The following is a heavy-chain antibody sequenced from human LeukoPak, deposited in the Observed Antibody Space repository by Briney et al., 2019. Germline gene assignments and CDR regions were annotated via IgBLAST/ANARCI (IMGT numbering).Heavy chain of an antibody. J-gene: IGHJ4*02. V-gene: IGHV1-18*01. CDR1: GYTFTSYG. Sequence: ASVKVSCKASGYTFTSYGISWARQAPGQGLEWMGWISAYNGNTNYAQKLQGRVTMTTDTSTSTAYMELRSLRSDDTAVYYCAASQGDYYDSSGFDYWGQGTLVTVSS. D-gene: IGHD3-22*01. CDR2: ISAYNGNT. CDR3: AASQGDYYDSSGFDY.